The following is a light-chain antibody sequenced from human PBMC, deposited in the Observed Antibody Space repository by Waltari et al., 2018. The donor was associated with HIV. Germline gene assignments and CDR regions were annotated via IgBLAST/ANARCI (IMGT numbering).Light chain of an antibody. Sequence: DIQMTQIPSSMSASVGDRVTISCRAHESVSTYLNWYQAKPGKAPKLLIYAASLLQSGVPPRFSGSGSGTDFSLTIRSLELEDGATYFCQQSYSHPRSFGPGSRLEIK. CDR3: QQSYSHPRS. J-gene: IGKJ3*01. V-gene: IGKV1-39*01. CDR1: ESVSTY. CDR2: AAS.